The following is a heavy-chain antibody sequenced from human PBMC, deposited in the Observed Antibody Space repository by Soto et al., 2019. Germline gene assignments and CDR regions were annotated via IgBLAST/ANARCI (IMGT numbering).Heavy chain of an antibody. J-gene: IGHJ6*02. CDR2: IYWDDDK. V-gene: IGHV2-5*02. Sequence: SGPTLVNPTQTITLTCTFPGFSLSISGVAVGWIRQPPGKALEWLALIYWDDDKRYTPSLKSRLTITKDTSKNQVVLTMTNMDPVDTATYYCVHSRCGGDCLQSYSSHYYYGMDIWGQGT. CDR1: GFSLSISGVA. CDR3: VHSRCGGDCLQSYSSHYYYGMDI. D-gene: IGHD2-21*02.